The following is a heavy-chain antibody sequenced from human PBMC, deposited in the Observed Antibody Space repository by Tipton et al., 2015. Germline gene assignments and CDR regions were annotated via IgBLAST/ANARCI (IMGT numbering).Heavy chain of an antibody. J-gene: IGHJ3*02. D-gene: IGHD3-10*01. CDR2: IYDSGST. CDR1: GYSISSGYY. CDR3: ARPRGPMIREAFDI. V-gene: IGHV4-38-2*01. Sequence: TLSLTCALSGYSISSGYYWGWIRQPPGKGLEWIGNIYDSGSTYYNPSLESRVTISVDTSKKQFSLKVNSVTAADTAIYYCARPRGPMIREAFDIWGQGTMVTVSS.